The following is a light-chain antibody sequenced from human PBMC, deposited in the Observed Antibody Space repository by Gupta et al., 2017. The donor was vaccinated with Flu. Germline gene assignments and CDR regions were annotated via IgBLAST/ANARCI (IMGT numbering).Light chain of an antibody. V-gene: IGKV3-15*01. CDR3: QQYHRWPKT. CDR1: QSVNSH. Sequence: ILVTQSPATLSVSPGERVTLSCRAGQSVNSHLAWYQQIPGQVPRLLIYGASTRATGLPARFSGSGSGTDFTLTISNRQSEDFAVYYCQQYHRWPKTFDQGTKVEV. CDR2: GAS. J-gene: IGKJ1*01.